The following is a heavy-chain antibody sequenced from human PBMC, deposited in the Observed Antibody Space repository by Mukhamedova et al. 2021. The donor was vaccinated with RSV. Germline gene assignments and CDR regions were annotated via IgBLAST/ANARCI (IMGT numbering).Heavy chain of an antibody. V-gene: IGHV3-23*01. Sequence: QAPGMGLEWVSAISGSGGSTYYADSVKGRFTISRDNSKNTLYLQMNSLRAEDTAVYYCARDSSDSFDYWGQGTLVTVSS. D-gene: IGHD6-19*01. CDR3: ARDSSDSFDY. CDR2: ISGSGGST. J-gene: IGHJ4*02.